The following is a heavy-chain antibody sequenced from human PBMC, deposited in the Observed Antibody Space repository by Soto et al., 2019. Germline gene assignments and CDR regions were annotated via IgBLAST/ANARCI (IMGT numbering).Heavy chain of an antibody. J-gene: IGHJ4*02. CDR3: GSEVYNYFDH. D-gene: IGHD1-1*01. Sequence: EVQLVESGGGLVQPGGSLRLSCAASGFSFHSYGMDWVRQGPGKGLEWISHISMSGTTKFYADSVKGRFTISRDNGKNLMCLEMNRGRAGDTAVYVCGSEVYNYFDHWGQGILVTVSS. V-gene: IGHV3-48*03. CDR2: ISMSGTTK. CDR1: GFSFHSYG.